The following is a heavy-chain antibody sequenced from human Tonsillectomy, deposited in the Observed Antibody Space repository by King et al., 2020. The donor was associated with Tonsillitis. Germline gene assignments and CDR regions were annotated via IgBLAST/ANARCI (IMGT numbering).Heavy chain of an antibody. V-gene: IGHV3-7*01. Sequence: VQLVESGGGLVQPGGSLRLSCAASGFTFSNYWMSWVRQPPGKGLEWLATIKPDGSERKYVDSVKGRFTVSRDNAKSSLYLQMNSLRAEDTAMYYCARDSPYSGSYEYYFEYWGQGIPVTVSS. CDR2: IKPDGSER. CDR3: ARDSPYSGSYEYYFEY. D-gene: IGHD1-26*01. CDR1: GFTFSNYW. J-gene: IGHJ4*02.